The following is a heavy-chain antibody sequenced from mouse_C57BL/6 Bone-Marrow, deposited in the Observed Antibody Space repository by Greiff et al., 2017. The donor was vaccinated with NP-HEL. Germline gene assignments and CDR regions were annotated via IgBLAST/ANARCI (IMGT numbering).Heavy chain of an antibody. J-gene: IGHJ2*01. V-gene: IGHV5-17*01. D-gene: IGHD2-10*02. CDR3: ARPGYGNPFDY. CDR1: GFTFSDYG. Sequence: EVQVVESGGGLVKPGGSLKLSCAASGFTFSDYGMHWVRQAPEKGLEWVAYISSGSSNIYYADTVKGRFTIYRDNAKNTLFLQMTSLRSEDTAMYYCARPGYGNPFDYWGQGTTLTVSS. CDR2: ISSGSSNI.